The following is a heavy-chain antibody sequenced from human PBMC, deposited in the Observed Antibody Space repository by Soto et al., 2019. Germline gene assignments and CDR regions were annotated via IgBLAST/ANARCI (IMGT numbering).Heavy chain of an antibody. V-gene: IGHV3-11*01. CDR3: AGDQGTNYMAV. CDR1: GFTFSDSF. Sequence: QVQLVESGGGLVKPGGSLRLSCAASGFTFSDSFMSWSRQTPGKGLEWLSYISGRDGNIYYAYSVRGRFTISRDNAKNTASLQMNSLRAEDTAVDYCAGDQGTNYMAVWGKGTTVTVS. CDR2: ISGRDGNI. J-gene: IGHJ6*03.